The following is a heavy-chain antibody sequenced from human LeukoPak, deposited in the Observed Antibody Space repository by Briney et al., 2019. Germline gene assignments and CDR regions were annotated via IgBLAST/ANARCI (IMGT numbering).Heavy chain of an antibody. V-gene: IGHV4-61*02. Sequence: PLETLSLTCTVSGGSISSSSYYWSWIRQPAGKGLEWIGRIYTSGNTNYNPSLKSRLTMSVDTSKNQFSLNLTSVTAADTAVYYCARDRPYDYSNYNWFDPWGQGTLVTVSS. CDR2: IYTSGNT. CDR3: ARDRPYDYSNYNWFDP. CDR1: GGSISSSSYY. J-gene: IGHJ5*02. D-gene: IGHD4-11*01.